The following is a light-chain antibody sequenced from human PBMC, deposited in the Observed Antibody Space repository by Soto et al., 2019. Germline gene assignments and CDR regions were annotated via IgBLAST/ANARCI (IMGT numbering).Light chain of an antibody. CDR1: QSVSSY. CDR2: GAS. J-gene: IGKJ1*01. Sequence: DIVLTQSPATVSLSPVETSTPSCRASQSVSSYLAWYQQKPGQAPRLLIYGASNRATGIPDRFSGSGSGTDFTLTISRLEPEDFAVYYCQQYGSSGTFGQGTKVDIK. V-gene: IGKV3-20*01. CDR3: QQYGSSGT.